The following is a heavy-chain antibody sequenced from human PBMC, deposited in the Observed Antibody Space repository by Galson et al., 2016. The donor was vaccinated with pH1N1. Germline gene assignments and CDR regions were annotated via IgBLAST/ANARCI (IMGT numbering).Heavy chain of an antibody. CDR1: GYSFPNSW. Sequence: QSGAEVKKPGESLKISCMGSGYSFPNSWIAWVRQLPGKGLEWMGMIYPADSDTRYSTSFQGQVTMSADTSSNTPHLQLNSLKASDTAVYYCARRGGYTNDGFEVWGQGTMVTVS. CDR2: IYPADSDT. V-gene: IGHV5-51*03. J-gene: IGHJ3*01. D-gene: IGHD4-11*01. CDR3: ARRGGYTNDGFEV.